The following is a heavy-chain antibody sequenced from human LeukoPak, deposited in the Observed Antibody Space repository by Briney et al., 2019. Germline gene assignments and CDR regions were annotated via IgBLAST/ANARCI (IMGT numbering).Heavy chain of an antibody. J-gene: IGHJ4*02. CDR1: GSTLSHYF. V-gene: IGHV3-11*01. Sequence: GGSLRLSCAASGSTLSHYFMTWIRQAPGKGLEWVSYIHSSGSATYYADSVKGRFTISRDNAKNSLYLQMNSLRAEDSAVYYCARESAYSFDYWGQGTLVTVSS. CDR3: ARESAYSFDY. D-gene: IGHD3-3*01. CDR2: IHSSGSAT.